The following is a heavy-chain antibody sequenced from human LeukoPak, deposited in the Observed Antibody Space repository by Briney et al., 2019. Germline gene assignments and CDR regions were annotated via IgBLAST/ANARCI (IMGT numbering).Heavy chain of an antibody. Sequence: SETLSLTCTVSGGSISSHYWSWIRQPPGKGLEWIGYIYYSGSTNYNPSLKSRVTISVDTSKHQFSLKLSSVPAADTAVYYCARGLNYDILTGYLDVCGKGTTVTVSS. J-gene: IGHJ6*04. CDR1: GGSISSHY. D-gene: IGHD3-9*01. CDR3: ARGLNYDILTGYLDV. CDR2: IYYSGST. V-gene: IGHV4-59*11.